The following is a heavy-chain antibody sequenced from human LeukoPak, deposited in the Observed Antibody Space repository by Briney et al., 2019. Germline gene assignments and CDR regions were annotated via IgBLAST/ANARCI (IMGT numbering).Heavy chain of an antibody. J-gene: IGHJ4*02. V-gene: IGHV3-23*01. Sequence: PGGSLRLSCAASGFTFSSYVMSWVRQAPGKGLEWVSVSGGSTYYADSVKGRFTISRDNSKNTLYLQMNSLRAEDTAVYYCASRGDYGINYWGQGTLVTVSS. CDR1: GFTFSSYV. CDR2: SGGST. D-gene: IGHD4-17*01. CDR3: ASRGDYGINY.